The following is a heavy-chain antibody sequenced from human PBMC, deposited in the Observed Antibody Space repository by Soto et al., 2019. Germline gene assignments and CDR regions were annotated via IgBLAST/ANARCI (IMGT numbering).Heavy chain of an antibody. V-gene: IGHV1-69*08. CDR2: IIPILGIA. J-gene: IGHJ4*02. Sequence: QVQLVQSGAEVKKPGSSVKVSCKASGGTFSSYTISWVRQAPGQGLEWMGSIIPILGIANYAQKVQGRVTISADKSTSTAYMELSSLRSEDTAVYYCATDQGREYSGYVDYWGQGTMVTVSS. D-gene: IGHD5-12*01. CDR3: ATDQGREYSGYVDY. CDR1: GGTFSSYT.